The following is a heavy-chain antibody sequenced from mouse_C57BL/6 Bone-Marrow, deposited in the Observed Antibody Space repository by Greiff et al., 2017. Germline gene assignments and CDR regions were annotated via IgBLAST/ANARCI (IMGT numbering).Heavy chain of an antibody. CDR1: GYTFTSYG. J-gene: IGHJ2*01. CDR3: AKSTHLYYFDY. D-gene: IGHD2-1*01. Sequence: QVQLQQSGAELARPGASVKLSCKASGYTFTSYGISWVKQRTGQGLEWIGEIYPRSGNTYYNEKFKGKATLTADKSSSTAYMELSSLTSEDSAVYFCAKSTHLYYFDYWGQGTTLTVSS. CDR2: IYPRSGNT. V-gene: IGHV1-81*01.